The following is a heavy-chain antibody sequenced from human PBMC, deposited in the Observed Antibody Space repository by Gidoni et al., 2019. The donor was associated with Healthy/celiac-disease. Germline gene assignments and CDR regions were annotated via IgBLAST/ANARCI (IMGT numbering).Heavy chain of an antibody. D-gene: IGHD3-10*01. V-gene: IGHV3-49*05. J-gene: IGHJ4*02. CDR3: TSNSLFMVQGSAGYY. Sequence: EVQLVASGGGLVKPGRSLRLSCTASGSTFGDYAMSWFRQAPGKGLEWVGFIRSKAYGGTTEYAASVKGRFTISRDDSKSIAYLQMNSLKTEDTAVYYCTSNSLFMVQGSAGYYWGQGTLVTVSS. CDR2: IRSKAYGGTT. CDR1: GSTFGDYA.